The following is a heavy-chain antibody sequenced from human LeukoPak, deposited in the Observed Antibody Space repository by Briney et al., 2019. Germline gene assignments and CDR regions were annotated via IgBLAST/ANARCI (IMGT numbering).Heavy chain of an antibody. Sequence: ASVKVSCKASGYTFTGYYMHWVRQAPGQGLEWMGWINPNSGGTNYAQKFQGRVTMTRDTSISTAYMELSRLRSDDTAVYYCARDSTGGYEPFDYWGQGTLVTVSS. CDR2: INPNSGGT. V-gene: IGHV1-2*02. CDR3: ARDSTGGYEPFDY. CDR1: GYTFTGYY. J-gene: IGHJ4*02. D-gene: IGHD5-12*01.